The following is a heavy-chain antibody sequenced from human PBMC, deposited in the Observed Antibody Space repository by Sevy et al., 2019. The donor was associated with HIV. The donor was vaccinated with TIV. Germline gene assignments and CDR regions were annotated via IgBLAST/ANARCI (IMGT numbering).Heavy chain of an antibody. CDR3: ARYGGYIDH. CDR1: GFAFSAYW. V-gene: IGHV3-7*01. D-gene: IGHD2-15*01. J-gene: IGHJ4*01. CDR2: IKQDGSEQ. Sequence: GGSLRLSCSASGFAFSAYWMVWVRQGPGKGLEWVANIKQDGSEQNYVDSVEGRFTISRDNGKNLLYLQMNSLTAEDTAVYYCARYGGYIDHWGHGTLVTVS.